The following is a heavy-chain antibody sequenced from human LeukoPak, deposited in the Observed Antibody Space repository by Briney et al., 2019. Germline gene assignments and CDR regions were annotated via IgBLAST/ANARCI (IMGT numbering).Heavy chain of an antibody. J-gene: IGHJ4*02. CDR1: GLTFSSYS. D-gene: IGHD3-10*01. CDR3: ARVPHAMVRGVIITEFYFDY. CDR2: ISSSSNYI. Sequence: GGSLRLSCAASGLTFSSYSMNWVRQARGKGLEWVSSISSSSNYIYYADSVKGRFTISRDNAKNSLYLQMNSLRAEDTAVYYCARVPHAMVRGVIITEFYFDYWGQGTLVTVSS. V-gene: IGHV3-21*04.